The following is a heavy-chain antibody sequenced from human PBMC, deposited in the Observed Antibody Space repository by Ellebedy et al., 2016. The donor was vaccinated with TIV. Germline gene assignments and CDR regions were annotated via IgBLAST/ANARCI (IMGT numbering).Heavy chain of an antibody. V-gene: IGHV3-53*01. J-gene: IGHJ2*01. D-gene: IGHD6-13*01. CDR1: GFTVSPNY. CDR2: IYSGETT. CDR3: ASATLDGSNWYRYFDL. Sequence: GGSLRLSCAASGFTVSPNYMSWVRQAPGKGLEWVPIIYSGETTYYADSVQGRFTISRDNSKHTLFLQMDNLRADDTAIYYCASATLDGSNWYRYFDLWGRGSLVTVSS.